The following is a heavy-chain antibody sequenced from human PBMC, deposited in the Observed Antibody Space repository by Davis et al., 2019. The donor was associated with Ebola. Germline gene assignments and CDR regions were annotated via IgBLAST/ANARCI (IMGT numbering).Heavy chain of an antibody. CDR3: VRDIAYCIDV. J-gene: IGHJ6*03. D-gene: IGHD6-13*01. CDR2: IYYNGRT. Sequence: SETLSLTCSVSGGSISSGTYYWGWVRQPPGKGLEWIGAIYYNGRTYYNSSLECRVTISVDTSKNQFSLQLNSVTPEDTAVYYCVRDIAYCIDVWGEGTTVTVS. V-gene: IGHV4-39*07. CDR1: GGSISSGTYY.